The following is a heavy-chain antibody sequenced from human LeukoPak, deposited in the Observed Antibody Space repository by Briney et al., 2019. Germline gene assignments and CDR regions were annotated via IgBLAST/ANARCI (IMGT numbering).Heavy chain of an antibody. CDR3: AKSHGLIVVDMYYFDY. D-gene: IGHD3-22*01. Sequence: PGRSLRLSCAASGFTFDDYAMHWVRQAPGKGLEWVSGISWNSGSIGYADSVKGRFTISRDNTKNSLYLQMNSLRAEDTALYYCAKSHGLIVVDMYYFDYWGQGTLVTVSS. CDR2: ISWNSGSI. CDR1: GFTFDDYA. V-gene: IGHV3-9*01. J-gene: IGHJ4*02.